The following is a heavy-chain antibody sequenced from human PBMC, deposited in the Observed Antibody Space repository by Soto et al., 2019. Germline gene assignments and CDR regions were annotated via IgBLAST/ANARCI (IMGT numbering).Heavy chain of an antibody. D-gene: IGHD2-2*01. CDR3: ARDPSDCSSTSCWGYYALDV. Sequence: GGSLRLSCAASGFTFSTYSMNWVRQAPGRGLEWVSSISSSGTYIHYADSLKGRFTISRDNAKNSLYLQMISLRAEDTAVYYCARDPSDCSSTSCWGYYALDVWGQGTTVTVSS. V-gene: IGHV3-21*01. J-gene: IGHJ6*02. CDR2: ISSSGTYI. CDR1: GFTFSTYS.